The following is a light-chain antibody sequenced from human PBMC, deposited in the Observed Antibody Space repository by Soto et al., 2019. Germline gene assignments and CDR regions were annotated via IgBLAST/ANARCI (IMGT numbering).Light chain of an antibody. CDR1: QSVSNN. J-gene: IGKJ5*01. V-gene: IGKV3-15*01. Sequence: EIVMTQSPATLSVSPGERVTLSCRASQSVSNNLAWYQHKPGQTPRLLIYDTSTRATGVPARFSVSRSGPEFTLTINRLETEDFAVYYGQQYGSSPVTFCQGTRLEIK. CDR3: QQYGSSPVT. CDR2: DTS.